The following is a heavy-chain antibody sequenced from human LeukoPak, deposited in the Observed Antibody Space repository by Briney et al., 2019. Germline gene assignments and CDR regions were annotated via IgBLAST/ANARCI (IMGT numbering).Heavy chain of an antibody. CDR3: ARGSTSVATIPGDY. Sequence: KISETLSLTCTVSGGSISRYYWSWIRQPPGKGLEWIGYIYYSGSTNYNPSLKSRVTISVDTSKNQFSLKLTSVTAADTAVYYCARGSTSVATIPGDYWGQGTLVTVSS. J-gene: IGHJ4*02. CDR1: GGSISRYY. V-gene: IGHV4-59*01. D-gene: IGHD5-12*01. CDR2: IYYSGST.